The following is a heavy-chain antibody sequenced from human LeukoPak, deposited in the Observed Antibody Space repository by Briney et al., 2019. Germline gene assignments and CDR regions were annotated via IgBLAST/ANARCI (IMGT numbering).Heavy chain of an antibody. V-gene: IGHV1-8*01. CDR1: GYTFTSYG. D-gene: IGHD4-17*01. CDR2: MNPNSGNT. CDR3: ARGQSYGDYTLVL. Sequence: ASVKVSCKAPGYTFTSYGINWVRQATGQGLEWMGWMNPNSGNTGYAQKFQGRVTMTRNTSISTAYMELSSLRSEDTAVYYCARGQSYGDYTLVLWGQGTLVTVSS. J-gene: IGHJ4*02.